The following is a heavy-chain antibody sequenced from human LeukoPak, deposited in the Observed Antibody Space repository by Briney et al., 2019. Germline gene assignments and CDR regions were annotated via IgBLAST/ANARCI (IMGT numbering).Heavy chain of an antibody. CDR3: ASGTLRYFADY. CDR1: GDSISSGGYS. J-gene: IGHJ4*02. Sequence: SETLSLTCTVSGDSISSGGYSWSWIRQPPGKGLEWIGYIYYSGSTNYNPSLKSRVTISVDTSKNQFSLKLSSVTAADTAVYYCASGTLRYFADYWGQGTLVTVSS. CDR2: IYYSGST. V-gene: IGHV4-61*08. D-gene: IGHD3-9*01.